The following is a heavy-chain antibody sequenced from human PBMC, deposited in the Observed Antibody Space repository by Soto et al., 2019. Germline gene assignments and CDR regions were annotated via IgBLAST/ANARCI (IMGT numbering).Heavy chain of an antibody. D-gene: IGHD3-22*01. V-gene: IGHV1-3*01. CDR3: ARGRTSEAYYFDTSGYVADY. CDR2: INAGNGNT. Sequence: ASVKVSCRSSGYTFTNYAMHWVRQAPGQRLEWMGWINAGNGNTKYSQRFQGRVTITRDTSASTAYMELSSLKSEDTAVYYCARGRTSEAYYFDTSGYVADYWGQGTLVTVSS. CDR1: GYTFTNYA. J-gene: IGHJ4*02.